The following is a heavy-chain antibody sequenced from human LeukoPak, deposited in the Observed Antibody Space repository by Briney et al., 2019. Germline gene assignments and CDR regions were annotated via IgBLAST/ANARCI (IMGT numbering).Heavy chain of an antibody. D-gene: IGHD2-2*01. Sequence: SETLSLTCAVYGGSFSGYYWSWLRQPPGKGLEWIGEINHSGSTNYNPSLKSRVTISVDTSKNQFSLKLSSVTAADTAVYYCARQVEVVPAAMPNTFDYWGQETLVTVSS. CDR1: GGSFSGYY. CDR2: INHSGST. V-gene: IGHV4-34*01. CDR3: ARQVEVVPAAMPNTFDY. J-gene: IGHJ4*02.